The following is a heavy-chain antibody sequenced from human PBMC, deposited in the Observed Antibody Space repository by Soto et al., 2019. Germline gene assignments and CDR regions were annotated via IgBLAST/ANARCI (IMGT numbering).Heavy chain of an antibody. CDR1: GFSFTSFG. Sequence: QVPLVQSGAEVKKPGASVKVSCKASGFSFTSFGFIWVRQAPGQGLEWLGWISVYTGTTHYAQKVQGRLTMTTDTSTTTAYSELRSLRSDDTDVYYCAKDSAVTGTRGIDYWGRAALVTISS. CDR3: AKDSAVTGTRGIDY. D-gene: IGHD1-20*01. CDR2: ISVYTGTT. J-gene: IGHJ4*02. V-gene: IGHV1-18*01.